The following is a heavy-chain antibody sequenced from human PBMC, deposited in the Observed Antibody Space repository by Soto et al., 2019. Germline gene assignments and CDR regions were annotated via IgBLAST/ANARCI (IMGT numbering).Heavy chain of an antibody. CDR3: AKDPYYDSSGYHDY. J-gene: IGHJ4*02. CDR2: ISNDGSNK. V-gene: IGHV3-30*18. Sequence: QVQLVESGGGVVQPGRSLRLSCAASGFTFSNYAMHWVRQAPGKGLEWVAVISNDGSNKYYPDSVKGRFTISRDNSKNTLNLQMTSLRAADTAVYYCAKDPYYDSSGYHDYWGQGTLVTVSS. D-gene: IGHD3-22*01. CDR1: GFTFSNYA.